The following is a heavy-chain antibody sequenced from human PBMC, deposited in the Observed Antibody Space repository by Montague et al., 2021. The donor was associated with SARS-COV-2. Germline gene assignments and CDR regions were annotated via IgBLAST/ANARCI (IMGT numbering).Heavy chain of an antibody. V-gene: IGHV4-34*01. J-gene: IGHJ4*02. CDR2: INHHGTS. D-gene: IGHD3-22*01. Sequence: SETLSLTCAVYGGSFSDYFWTWIRQPPGKGLEWTGEINHHGTSNYNPSLKSRVSISVNTSKNQFSLYLGSVTAADTAVYYCARGRQHFNMIVVVMTGGEYYFDYWGQGTLVTVSS. CDR3: ARGRQHFNMIVVVMTGGEYYFDY. CDR1: GGSFSDYF.